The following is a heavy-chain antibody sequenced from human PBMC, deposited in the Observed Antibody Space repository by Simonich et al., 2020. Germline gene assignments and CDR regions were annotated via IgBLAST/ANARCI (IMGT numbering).Heavy chain of an antibody. J-gene: IGHJ3*02. CDR2: TRNKANSYTT. CDR3: ARVGTRGAFDI. Sequence: EVQLVESGGGLVQPGGSLILSCAASGFPFSAHYMDWVRQAAGRGLEWVDRTRNKANSYTTEDAASVKGRFTISRDESKNSLYLQMNSLKTEDTAVYYCARVGTRGAFDIWGQGTMVTVSS. D-gene: IGHD7-27*01. V-gene: IGHV3-72*01. CDR1: GFPFSAHY.